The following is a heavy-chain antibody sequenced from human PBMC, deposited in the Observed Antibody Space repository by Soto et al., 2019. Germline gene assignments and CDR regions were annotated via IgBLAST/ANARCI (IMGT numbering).Heavy chain of an antibody. CDR2: IYYSGST. D-gene: IGHD4-17*01. J-gene: IGHJ5*02. CDR3: ARGYGDYNWFDP. V-gene: IGHV4-30-4*01. Sequence: PSETLSLTCTVSGGSISSGGYYWSWVRQPPGKGLEWIRYIYYSGSTYYNPSLKSRVTISVDTSKNPFSLKLSSVTAADTAVYYCARGYGDYNWFDPWGQGTLVTVSS. CDR1: GGSISSGGYY.